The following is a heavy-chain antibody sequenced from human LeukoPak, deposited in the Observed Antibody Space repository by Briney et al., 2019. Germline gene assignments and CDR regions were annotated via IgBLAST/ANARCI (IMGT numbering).Heavy chain of an antibody. CDR2: IYYSGST. D-gene: IGHD3-16*01. J-gene: IGHJ4*03. CDR3: ARLAWGRYFDY. V-gene: IGHV4-59*08. Sequence: SQTLSLTCTVSGDSISSYYWSWIRQPPGKGLEWIGYIYYSGSTNYNPSLKSRVTISVDTSKNQFSLKLSSVTAADTAVYYCARLAWGRYFDYWGQGTLVTVSS. CDR1: GDSISSYY.